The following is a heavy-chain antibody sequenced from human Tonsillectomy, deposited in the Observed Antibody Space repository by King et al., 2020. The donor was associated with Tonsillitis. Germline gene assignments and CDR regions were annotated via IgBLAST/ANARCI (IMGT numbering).Heavy chain of an antibody. J-gene: IGHJ6*02. Sequence: VTLKESGPALVKPTQTLTLTCTFSGFSLTTSGMCLCWIRQPPGKALEGLALIDWDDVKYYSASLKTRLTISRDPSKNQVVLTMTNMDPVDTATYFCARNKDTNGWTYHHGTDVWGQGTTVTVSS. V-gene: IGHV2-70*01. CDR1: GFSLTTSGMC. D-gene: IGHD6-19*01. CDR2: IDWDDVK. CDR3: ARNKDTNGWTYHHGTDV.